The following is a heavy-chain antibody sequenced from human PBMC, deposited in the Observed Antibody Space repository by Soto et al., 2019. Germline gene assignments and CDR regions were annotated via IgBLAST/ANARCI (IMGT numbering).Heavy chain of an antibody. CDR1: VDSISSNSAG. V-gene: IGHV6-1*01. CDR3: ARGSWDDVSGHYYMDV. D-gene: IGHD5-12*01. CDR2: TYYKSKWFN. Sequence: SQTLGLTCPISVDSISSNSAGWNWVRQTPSRGLEWLGRTYYKSKWFNNYAVSVKSRITINPDTSQNQFSLHLDSVTPEDTAVYFCARGSWDDVSGHYYMDVWGKGTTVTVSS. J-gene: IGHJ6*03.